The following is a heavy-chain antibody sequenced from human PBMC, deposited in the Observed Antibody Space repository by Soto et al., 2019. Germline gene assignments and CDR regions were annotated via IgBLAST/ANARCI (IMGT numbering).Heavy chain of an antibody. V-gene: IGHV3-7*01. CDR1: GFTFSSYW. D-gene: IGHD6-19*01. J-gene: IGHJ5*02. Sequence: PGGSLRLSCAASGFTFSSYWMSWVRQAPGKGLEWVANIKQDGSEKYYVDSVKGRFTISRDNAKNSLYLQMNSLRAEDTAVYYCARDSRKSGWPNWFDPWGQGTLVTVSS. CDR3: ARDSRKSGWPNWFDP. CDR2: IKQDGSEK.